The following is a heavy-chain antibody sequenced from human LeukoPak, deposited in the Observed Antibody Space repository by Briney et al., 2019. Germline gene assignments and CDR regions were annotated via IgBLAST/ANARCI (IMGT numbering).Heavy chain of an antibody. J-gene: IGHJ4*02. D-gene: IGHD4-23*01. V-gene: IGHV4-30-4*01. CDR1: GDSVSSAGYY. CDR2: VFYSGGT. Sequence: PSETLSLTCTVSGDSVSSAGYYWSWIRLPAGKGLEWIGYVFYSGGTYYNPSLMSRLTISMDTSRNQFSLRLASVTAADAAVYYYARSHFGGVTYYFDYWGQGTLVTVSS. CDR3: ARSHFGGVTYYFDY.